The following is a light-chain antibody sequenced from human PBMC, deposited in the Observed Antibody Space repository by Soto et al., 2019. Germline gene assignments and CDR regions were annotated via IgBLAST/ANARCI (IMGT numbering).Light chain of an antibody. CDR3: QPYEISHPIT. V-gene: IGKV3-20*01. CDR2: DAS. Sequence: ILLTPSPGTLSLSPGERATLSCRASQSLNRRYLAWYQRKPGQAPSLLIYDASRRATAIPDRLSGSGSGTDFTLTLPRLEHEDFAMYHCQPYEISHPITCGQGTRLEIK. J-gene: IGKJ5*01. CDR1: QSLNRRY.